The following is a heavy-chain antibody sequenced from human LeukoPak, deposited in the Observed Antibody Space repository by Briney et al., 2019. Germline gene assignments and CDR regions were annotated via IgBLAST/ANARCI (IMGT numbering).Heavy chain of an antibody. CDR3: ARRKSQAHVLWFGELLQRGPLDY. CDR1: GFTFSSYS. CDR2: ISSSSSTT. J-gene: IGHJ4*02. V-gene: IGHV3-48*01. Sequence: PGGSLRLSCAASGFTFSSYSMNWVRQAPGKGLEWVSYISSSSSTTYYADSVKGRFTISRDNSKNTLYLQMNSLRAEDTAVYYCARRKSQAHVLWFGELLQRGPLDYWGQGTLVTVSS. D-gene: IGHD3-10*01.